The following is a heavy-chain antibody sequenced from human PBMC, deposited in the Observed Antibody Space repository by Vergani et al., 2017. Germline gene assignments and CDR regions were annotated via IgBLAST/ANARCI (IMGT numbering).Heavy chain of an antibody. CDR3: AIYCSSTSCYTANGLYDAFDI. V-gene: IGHV1-69*18. Sequence: QPVQSGPEVKKPGSSVKVSCKASGGTFSSYAISWVRQAPGQGLEWMGRIIPIFGTANYAQKFQGRVTITADESTSTAYMELSSLRSEDTAVYYCAIYCSSTSCYTANGLYDAFDIWGQGTMVTVSS. CDR1: GGTFSSYA. J-gene: IGHJ3*02. D-gene: IGHD2-2*02. CDR2: IIPIFGTA.